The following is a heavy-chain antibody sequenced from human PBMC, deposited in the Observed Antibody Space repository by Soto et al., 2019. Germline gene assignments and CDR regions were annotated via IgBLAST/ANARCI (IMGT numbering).Heavy chain of an antibody. J-gene: IGHJ4*01. Sequence: SETLSLTCVVYVESFGGFYWSRVRQSPGKGLEWIGEISQTETTAYSPSLKSRVSISADTSKKQFSLTLTSVTAADTAVYYCVHSPNVAVDHWGHGTLVTVSS. D-gene: IGHD2-15*01. CDR2: ISQTETT. V-gene: IGHV4-34*01. CDR1: VESFGGFY. CDR3: VHSPNVAVDH.